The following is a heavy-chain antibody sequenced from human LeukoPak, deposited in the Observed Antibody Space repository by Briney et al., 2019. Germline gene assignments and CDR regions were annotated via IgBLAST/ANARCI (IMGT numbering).Heavy chain of an antibody. CDR3: ARSPYDFWSGYYLY. CDR1: GFTFSSYS. J-gene: IGHJ4*02. CDR2: INWNGGST. Sequence: PWGSLRLSCAASGFTFSSYSMNWVRQAPGKGLEWVSGINWNGGSTGYADFVKGRFTISRDNAKNSLYLQMNSLRAEDTALYYCARSPYDFWSGYYLYWGQGTLVTVSS. D-gene: IGHD3-3*01. V-gene: IGHV3-20*04.